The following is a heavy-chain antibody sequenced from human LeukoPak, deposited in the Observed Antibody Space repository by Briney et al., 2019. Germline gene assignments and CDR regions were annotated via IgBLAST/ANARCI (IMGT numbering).Heavy chain of an antibody. CDR2: ISSSSSYI. CDR3: ARDSAGTTGY. Sequence: PGGSLRLSCAASGFTFSSYSMNWVRQAPGKGLEGVSSISSSSSYIYYADSVKGRFTISRDNAKNSLYLQMNSLRAEDTAVYYCARDSAGTTGYWGQGTLVTVSS. CDR1: GFTFSSYS. D-gene: IGHD1-7*01. J-gene: IGHJ4*02. V-gene: IGHV3-21*01.